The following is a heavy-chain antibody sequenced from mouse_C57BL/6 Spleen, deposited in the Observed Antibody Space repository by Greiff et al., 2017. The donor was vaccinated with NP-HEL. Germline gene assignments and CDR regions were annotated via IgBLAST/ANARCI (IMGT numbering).Heavy chain of an antibody. D-gene: IGHD6-1*01. J-gene: IGHJ2*01. V-gene: IGHV3-6*01. Sequence: DVQLQESGPGLVKPSQSLSLTCSVTGYSITSGYYWNWIRQFPGNKLEWMGYISYDGSNNYNPSLKNRISITRDTSKNQFFLKLNSVTTEDTATYYCARATLFDYWGQGTTLTVSS. CDR3: ARATLFDY. CDR2: ISYDGSN. CDR1: GYSITSGYY.